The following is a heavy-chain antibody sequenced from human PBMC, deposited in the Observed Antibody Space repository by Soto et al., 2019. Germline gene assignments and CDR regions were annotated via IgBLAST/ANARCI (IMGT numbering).Heavy chain of an antibody. Sequence: QVQLVQSGAEVKKPGSSVKVSCKTSGGPFNNHAINWVRQAPGQGLEWVGLVIPTLATADYAQKFQGRVTMTADEVTNTAYMELSSLRSDDTGVYYCASDYGEIDAFDMWGQGTSVTVSS. CDR2: VIPTLATA. J-gene: IGHJ3*02. CDR3: ASDYGEIDAFDM. D-gene: IGHD4-17*01. V-gene: IGHV1-69*01. CDR1: GGPFNNHA.